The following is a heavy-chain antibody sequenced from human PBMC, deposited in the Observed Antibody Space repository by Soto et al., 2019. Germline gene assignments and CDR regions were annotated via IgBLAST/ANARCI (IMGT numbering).Heavy chain of an antibody. D-gene: IGHD6-19*01. CDR2: ISWNSASI. CDR1: GFTFEDYA. V-gene: IGHV3-9*01. Sequence: EVQLVESGGGLLQPGRSLRLSCAASGFTFEDYAMHWGRQAPGKGLEWVSGISWNSASIAYADSVKGRFTISRDNAKNSLYLQMKSLRAEDTALYYCAKGLLHSSGWYDYSNWGQGTLVTVSS. J-gene: IGHJ4*02. CDR3: AKGLLHSSGWYDYSN.